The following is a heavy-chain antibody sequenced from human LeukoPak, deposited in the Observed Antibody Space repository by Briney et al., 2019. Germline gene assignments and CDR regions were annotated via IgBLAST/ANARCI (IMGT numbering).Heavy chain of an antibody. CDR1: GYTFTSYD. D-gene: IGHD6-19*01. Sequence: GASVKVSCKASGYTFTSYDINWVRQATGQGLEWMGWMNPNSGNTGYAQKFQGRVTMTRNTSISTAYMELSSLRSEDTAVYYCARISSGWYNHYYYYYMDVWGKGTTVAVSS. V-gene: IGHV1-8*01. CDR2: MNPNSGNT. CDR3: ARISSGWYNHYYYYYMDV. J-gene: IGHJ6*03.